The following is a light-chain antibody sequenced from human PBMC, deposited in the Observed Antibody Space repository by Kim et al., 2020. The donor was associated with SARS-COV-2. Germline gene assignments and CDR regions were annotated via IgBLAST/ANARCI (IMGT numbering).Light chain of an antibody. V-gene: IGKV1-12*01. Sequence: IQMTQSPSSVSASVGDRVTITCRASQGINSWLDWYQQKPGKAPKLMIYTASSLQSGVPSRFSGSGSGTDFTLTISSLQPEDFATYFYQQADPLPTFAQGTKVDIK. CDR3: QQADPLPT. J-gene: IGKJ1*01. CDR2: TAS. CDR1: QGINSW.